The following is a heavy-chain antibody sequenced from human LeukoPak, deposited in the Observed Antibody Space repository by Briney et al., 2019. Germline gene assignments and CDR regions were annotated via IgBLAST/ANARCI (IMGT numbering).Heavy chain of an antibody. CDR2: ISGSGGGT. D-gene: IGHD6-13*01. CDR1: GFTFSSYA. J-gene: IGHJ4*02. Sequence: PGGSVSLFCAASGFTFSSYAMSWVGQIPGKGPEWVSGISGSGGGTYYADSVKGRFPISRDNSKSTLYLQMNSLRAEDTAVYYCAKVGEKSIAAAGIFDYWGQDTLDPVSS. CDR3: AKVGEKSIAAAGIFDY. V-gene: IGHV3-23*01.